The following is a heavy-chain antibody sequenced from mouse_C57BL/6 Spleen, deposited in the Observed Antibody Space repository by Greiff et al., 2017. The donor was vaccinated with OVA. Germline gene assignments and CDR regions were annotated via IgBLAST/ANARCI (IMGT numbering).Heavy chain of an antibody. V-gene: IGHV1-50*01. Sequence: QVQLQQSGAELVKPGASVKLSCKASGYTFTSYWMQWVKQRPGQGLEWIGEIDPSDSYTNYNQKFKGKATLTVDTSSSTAYMQLSSLTSEDSAVYYCAGTNWDLYYAMDYWGQGTSVTVSS. CDR1: GYTFTSYW. CDR2: IDPSDSYT. J-gene: IGHJ4*01. D-gene: IGHD4-1*01. CDR3: AGTNWDLYYAMDY.